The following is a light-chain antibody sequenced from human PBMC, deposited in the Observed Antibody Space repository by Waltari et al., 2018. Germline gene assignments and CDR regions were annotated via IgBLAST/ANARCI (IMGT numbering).Light chain of an antibody. J-gene: IGLJ2*01. CDR2: VGSGGIVG. CDR3: GADHGNGSKGV. Sequence: QPVVTQTPSASASLGASVTPTRPLSRGYTHYKLDRSQQGPGKGPRFVMRVGSGGIVGSKGDGIPDRFSVLGSGLNRYLTIKNIQEEDESDYHCGADHGNGSKGVFGGGTKLTV. CDR1: RGYTHYK. V-gene: IGLV9-49*01.